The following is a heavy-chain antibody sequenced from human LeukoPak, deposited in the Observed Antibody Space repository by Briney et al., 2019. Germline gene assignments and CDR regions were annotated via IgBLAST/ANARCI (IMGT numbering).Heavy chain of an antibody. D-gene: IGHD2-2*01. J-gene: IGHJ4*02. Sequence: GGSLRLSCAASGFTFSSYSMNWVRQAPGKGLEWVSAISGSGGSTYYADSVKGRFTISRDNSKNTLYLQMNSLRAEDTAVYYCAKQYCSSTSCLLDYWGQGTLVTVSS. V-gene: IGHV3-23*01. CDR1: GFTFSSYS. CDR2: ISGSGGST. CDR3: AKQYCSSTSCLLDY.